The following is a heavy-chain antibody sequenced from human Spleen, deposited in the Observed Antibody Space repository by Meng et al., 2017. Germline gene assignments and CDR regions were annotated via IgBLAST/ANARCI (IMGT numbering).Heavy chain of an antibody. J-gene: IGHJ4*02. V-gene: IGHV3-23*01. CDR3: ARGESYSFGY. CDR2: ISGSGGST. CDR1: GFTFSSYA. D-gene: IGHD1-26*01. Sequence: GESLKISCAASGFTFSSYAMSWVRQAPGKGLEWVSAISGSGGSTYYADSVKGRFTISRENAKNSLYLQMNSLRAEDTAVYYCARGESYSFGYWGQGTLVTVSS.